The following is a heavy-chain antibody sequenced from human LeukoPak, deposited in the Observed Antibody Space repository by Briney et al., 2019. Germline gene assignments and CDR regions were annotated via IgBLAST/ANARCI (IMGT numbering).Heavy chain of an antibody. CDR3: ARVRGYCSGGSCAYYFDY. CDR2: IYTSGST. J-gene: IGHJ4*02. D-gene: IGHD2-15*01. CDR1: GGSISCYY. Sequence: SETLSLTCTVSGGSISCYYWSWIRQPAGKGLERIGRIYTSGSTNYNPSLKSRVTMSVDTSKNQFSLKLSSVTAPDTAVYYCARVRGYCSGGSCAYYFDYWGQATPVTVSS. V-gene: IGHV4-4*07.